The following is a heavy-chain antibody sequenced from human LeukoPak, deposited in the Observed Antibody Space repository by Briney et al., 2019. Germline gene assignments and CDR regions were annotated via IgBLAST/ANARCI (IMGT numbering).Heavy chain of an antibody. J-gene: IGHJ4*02. CDR3: VRVNYYGSGSYTPNFDY. CDR2: ISAYNGNT. Sequence: ASVKVSCKASGYTFTSYGMSWVRQAPGQGLEWMGWISAYNGNTNYAQKLQGRVTMTTDTSTSTAYMELRSLRSDDTAVYYCVRVNYYGSGSYTPNFDYWGQGTLVTVSS. CDR1: GYTFTSYG. V-gene: IGHV1-18*04. D-gene: IGHD3-10*01.